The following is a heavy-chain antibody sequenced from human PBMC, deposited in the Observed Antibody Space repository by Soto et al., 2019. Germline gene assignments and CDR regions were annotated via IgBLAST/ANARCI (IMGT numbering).Heavy chain of an antibody. Sequence: GAAVKVSGKASGGTFSSYAISWVRQAPGQGLEWMGGIIPIFGTANYAQKFQGRVTITADKSTSTAYMELSSLRSEDTAVYYCARVGYSGVGHYGMDVWGQGTTVTVSS. CDR1: GGTFSSYA. CDR2: IIPIFGTA. V-gene: IGHV1-69*06. CDR3: ARVGYSGVGHYGMDV. D-gene: IGHD1-26*01. J-gene: IGHJ6*02.